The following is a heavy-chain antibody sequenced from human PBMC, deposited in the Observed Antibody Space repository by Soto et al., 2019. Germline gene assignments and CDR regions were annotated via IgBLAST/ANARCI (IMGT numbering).Heavy chain of an antibody. CDR1: GFTFSSYS. J-gene: IGHJ3*02. V-gene: IGHV3-48*01. Sequence: GGSLRLSCAASGFTFSSYSMNWVRQAPGKGLEWVSYISSSSSTIYYADSVKGRFTISRDNAKNSLYLQMNSLRAEDTAVYYCARAGPYGGNDAFDIWGQGTMVTVSS. CDR2: ISSSSSTI. CDR3: ARAGPYGGNDAFDI. D-gene: IGHD3-10*01.